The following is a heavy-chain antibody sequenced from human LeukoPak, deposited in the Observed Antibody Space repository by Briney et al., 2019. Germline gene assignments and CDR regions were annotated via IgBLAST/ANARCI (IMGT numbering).Heavy chain of an antibody. CDR3: ARDDCSSTSCYGAFDI. J-gene: IGHJ3*02. V-gene: IGHV4-59*01. CDR1: GGFISSYY. D-gene: IGHD2-2*01. Sequence: SETLSLTCTVSGGFISSYYWSWIRQPPGKGLEWIGYIYYSGSTNYNPSLKSRVTISVDTSKNQFSLKLSSVTAADTAVYYCARDDCSSTSCYGAFDIWGQGTMVTVSS. CDR2: IYYSGST.